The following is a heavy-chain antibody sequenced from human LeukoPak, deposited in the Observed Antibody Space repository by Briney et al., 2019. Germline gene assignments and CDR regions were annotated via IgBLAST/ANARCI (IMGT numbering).Heavy chain of an antibody. D-gene: IGHD6-6*01. CDR2: IYSGGNT. Sequence: PGGSLRLSCAASGFTVSSNYVSWVRQAPGKGLEWVSVIYSGGNTYYADSVKGRFTISRDNSKNTLYLQMDSLRAEDTAVYYCARENRYSSSFFGYYYYGMDVWGQGTTVTVSS. V-gene: IGHV3-53*01. CDR3: ARENRYSSSFFGYYYYGMDV. J-gene: IGHJ6*02. CDR1: GFTVSSNY.